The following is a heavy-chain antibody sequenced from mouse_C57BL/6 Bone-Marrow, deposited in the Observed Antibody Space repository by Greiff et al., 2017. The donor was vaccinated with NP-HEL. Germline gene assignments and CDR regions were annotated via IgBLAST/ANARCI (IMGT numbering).Heavy chain of an antibody. CDR1: GFTITDDY. J-gene: IGHJ4*01. D-gene: IGHD1-1*01. CDR2: IDPANGDT. Sequence: VQLQQSGAELVRPGASVKLSCTVSGFTITDDYMHWVKQRPEQGLEWIGWIDPANGDTEYASKFQGKATITADTSSNTAYLQLSSLTSEDTAVYYCTTGGSSPYAMDYWGQGTSVTVSS. V-gene: IGHV14-4*01. CDR3: TTGGSSPYAMDY.